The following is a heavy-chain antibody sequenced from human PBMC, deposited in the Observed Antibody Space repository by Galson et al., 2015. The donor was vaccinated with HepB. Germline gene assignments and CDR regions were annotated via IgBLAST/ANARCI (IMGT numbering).Heavy chain of an antibody. CDR3: ARAAKFTIFGVVIWFDP. V-gene: IGHV1-3*01. CDR2: INAGNGNT. CDR1: GYTFTSYA. Sequence: SVKVSCKASGYTFTSYAMHWVRQAPGQRLEWMGWINAGNGNTKYSQKFQGRVTITRDTSASTAYMELSSLRSEDTAVYYCARAAKFTIFGVVIWFDPWGQGTLVTVSS. J-gene: IGHJ5*02. D-gene: IGHD3-3*01.